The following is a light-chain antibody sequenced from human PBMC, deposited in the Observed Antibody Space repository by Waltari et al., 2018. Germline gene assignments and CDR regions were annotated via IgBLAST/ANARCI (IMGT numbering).Light chain of an antibody. CDR1: SGSIASNY. CDR3: QSYDDNNRRV. Sequence: NFMLTQPHSVSESPGKTVTISCTRSSGSIASNYVQWYQQRPGSAPTTVIYEDNQRPSVVPDRFSGSIDSSSNSASLTISGLKTEDEADYYCQSYDDNNRRVFGGGTKLTVL. V-gene: IGLV6-57*04. J-gene: IGLJ3*02. CDR2: EDN.